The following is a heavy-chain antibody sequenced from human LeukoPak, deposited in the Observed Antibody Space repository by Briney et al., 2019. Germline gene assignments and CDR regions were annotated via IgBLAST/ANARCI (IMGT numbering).Heavy chain of an antibody. CDR3: ARAGSSSRFDAFDI. V-gene: IGHV4-4*02. Sequence: SGTLSLTCAVSGGSISSSNWWSWVRQPPGKGLEWIGEIYHSGSTNYNPSLKSRVTISVDKSKNQFSLKLSSVTAADTAVYYCARAGSSSRFDAFDIWGQGTMVTVSS. D-gene: IGHD6-6*01. CDR1: GGSISSSNW. CDR2: IYHSGST. J-gene: IGHJ3*02.